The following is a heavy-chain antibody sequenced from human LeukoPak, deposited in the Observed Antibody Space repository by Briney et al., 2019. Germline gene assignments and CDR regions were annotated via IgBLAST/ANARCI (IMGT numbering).Heavy chain of an antibody. D-gene: IGHD5-18*01. Sequence: GGSLRLSCAASGFTFSSYAMGWVRQAPGKGLEWVSAISGSGGSTYYADSVKGRFTISRDNSKNTLYLQMNSLRAEDTAVYYCAKGGYSYGSYYFDYWGQGTLVTVSS. CDR2: ISGSGGST. J-gene: IGHJ4*02. CDR3: AKGGYSYGSYYFDY. CDR1: GFTFSSYA. V-gene: IGHV3-23*01.